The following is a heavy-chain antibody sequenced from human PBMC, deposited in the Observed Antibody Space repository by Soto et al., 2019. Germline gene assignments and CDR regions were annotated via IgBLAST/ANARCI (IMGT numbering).Heavy chain of an antibody. V-gene: IGHV4-59*12. CDR1: VGSFSSFR. J-gene: IGHJ4*02. D-gene: IGHD3-22*01. CDR2: ICYSDIT. CDR3: ARGSLRADSSGYYYWTFDY. Sequence: SETLSLTCIVSVGSFSSFRWSWIRQPPGKGLEWIGYICYSDITNYNPSLKSRVTISVDTTKNHFSLKLSSVTAADTAVYYCARGSLRADSSGYYYWTFDYWGQGTLVTVSS.